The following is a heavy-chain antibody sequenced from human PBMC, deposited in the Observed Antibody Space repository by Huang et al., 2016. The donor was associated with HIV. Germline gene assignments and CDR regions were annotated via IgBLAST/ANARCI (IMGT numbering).Heavy chain of an antibody. CDR1: GLTFRYSG. CDR2: LTYDGSNK. D-gene: IGHD3-3*01. J-gene: IGHJ6*02. Sequence: QVQLVEFGGGVVQPGRSLRLSCAASGLTFRYSGMHWVGQKQGKGMEWVAVLTYDGSNKHYAESVKGGFSISRDNSKNTVYLQMNSLRAEDTAVYYCAKVVGVVGRLFYYFGMDVWGPGTTVTVSS. V-gene: IGHV3-30*18. CDR3: AKVVGVVGRLFYYFGMDV.